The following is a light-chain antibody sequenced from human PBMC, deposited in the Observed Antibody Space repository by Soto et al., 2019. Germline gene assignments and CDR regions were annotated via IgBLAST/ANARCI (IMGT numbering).Light chain of an antibody. J-gene: IGLJ1*01. CDR1: SSDVGGYNY. CDR2: DVS. V-gene: IGLV2-11*01. Sequence: QSALTQPRSVSGSPGQSVTISCTGTSSDVGGYNYVSWYQQHPGKAPKLMIYDVSKRPSGVPDRFSGSKSGNTASLTISGLQAEDEADYYCCSYAGSSPDVLGTGTQVTVL. CDR3: CSYAGSSPDV.